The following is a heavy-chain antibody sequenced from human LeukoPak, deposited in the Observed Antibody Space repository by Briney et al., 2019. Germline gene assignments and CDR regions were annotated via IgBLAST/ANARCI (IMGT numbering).Heavy chain of an antibody. V-gene: IGHV3-7*01. J-gene: IGHJ4*02. CDR3: ARGSIYYYDSSGTPKAEDY. CDR2: IKQDGSEI. D-gene: IGHD3-22*01. CDR1: GFTFSSYW. Sequence: GGSLRLSCAASGFTFSSYWMSWVRQAPGKGLEWVANIKQDGSEIYYVDSVKGRFTISRDNAKNSLYLQMNSLRAEDTAVYYCARGSIYYYDSSGTPKAEDYWGQGTLVTVSS.